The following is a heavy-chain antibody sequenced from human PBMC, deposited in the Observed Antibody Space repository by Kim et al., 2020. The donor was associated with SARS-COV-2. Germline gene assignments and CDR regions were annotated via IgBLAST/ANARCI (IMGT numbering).Heavy chain of an antibody. CDR3: ARTKTGGIAARPRAPDY. CDR1: GYTFTSYD. V-gene: IGHV1-8*01. D-gene: IGHD6-6*01. CDR2: MNPNSGNT. J-gene: IGHJ4*02. Sequence: ASVKVSCKASGYTFTSYDINWVRQATGQGLEWMGWMNPNSGNTGYAQKFQGRVTMTRNTSISTAYMELSSLRSEDTAVYYCARTKTGGIAARPRAPDYWGQGTLVTVSS.